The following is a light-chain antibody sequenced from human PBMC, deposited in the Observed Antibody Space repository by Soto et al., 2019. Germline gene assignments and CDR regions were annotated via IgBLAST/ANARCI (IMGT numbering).Light chain of an antibody. V-gene: IGLV1-47*01. J-gene: IGLJ3*02. Sequence: QPVLTQPPSASGTPGQRVTISCSGTNSYIGSNYVHWYQKVSGKAPKLLIYTNDQRPSGVPDRFSGSRSGASASLAISGLRPEDEADYYCATWDDTLSGPVFGGGTKLTVL. CDR3: ATWDDTLSGPV. CDR1: NSYIGSNY. CDR2: TND.